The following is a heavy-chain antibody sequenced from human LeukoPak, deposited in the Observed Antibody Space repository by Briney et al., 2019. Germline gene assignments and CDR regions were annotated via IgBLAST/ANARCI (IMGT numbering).Heavy chain of an antibody. CDR3: AKGTVSPYGSGASDY. Sequence: SETLSLTCILSGGSLSSSSYYWGWPRHPPGKGLEWIGCIYYSGSTYYNPSLKSRVTISVDTSKSQFSLKLSSVTAADTAVYYCAKGTVSPYGSGASDYWGQGTLVTVSS. D-gene: IGHD3-10*01. CDR2: IYYSGST. CDR1: GGSLSSSSYY. V-gene: IGHV4-39*07. J-gene: IGHJ4*02.